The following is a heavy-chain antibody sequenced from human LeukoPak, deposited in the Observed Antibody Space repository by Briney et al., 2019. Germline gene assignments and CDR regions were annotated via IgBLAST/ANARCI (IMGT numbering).Heavy chain of an antibody. CDR3: ARHAGSYSSSSSGHYYYYYIDV. J-gene: IGHJ6*03. V-gene: IGHV5-51*01. Sequence: GESLKISCKGSGYSFTSYWIAWVRPMPGKGLGWMGIIYPGDSDTRYSPSFQGQITISATKSINTAYLQWSSLKASDTAMYYCARHAGSYSSSSSGHYYYYYIDVWGKGTTVTVSS. D-gene: IGHD6-13*01. CDR2: IYPGDSDT. CDR1: GYSFTSYW.